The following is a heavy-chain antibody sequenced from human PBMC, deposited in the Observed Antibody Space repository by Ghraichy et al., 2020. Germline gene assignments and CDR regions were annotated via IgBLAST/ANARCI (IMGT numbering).Heavy chain of an antibody. CDR2: INHSGST. D-gene: IGHD6-13*01. CDR1: GGSFSGYY. J-gene: IGHJ4*02. Sequence: SETLSLTCAVYGGSFSGYYWSWIRQPPGKGLEWIGEINHSGSTNYNPSLKSRVTISVDTSKNQFSLKLSSVTAADTAVYYCARAGTDYWGQGTLVTVSS. V-gene: IGHV4-34*01. CDR3: ARAGTDY.